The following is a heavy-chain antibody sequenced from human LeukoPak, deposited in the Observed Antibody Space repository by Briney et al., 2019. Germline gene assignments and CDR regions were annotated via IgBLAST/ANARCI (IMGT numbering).Heavy chain of an antibody. CDR1: GFTFSSYG. D-gene: IGHD2-2*01. CDR3: ARDGVVVPAADYNWFDP. V-gene: IGHV3-33*01. Sequence: GGSLRLPCAASGFTFSSYGMPWVRQAPGKGLEWVAVIWYDGSNKYYADSVKGRFTISRDNSKNTLYLQMNSLRAEDTAVYYCARDGVVVPAADYNWFDPWGQGTLVTVSS. CDR2: IWYDGSNK. J-gene: IGHJ5*02.